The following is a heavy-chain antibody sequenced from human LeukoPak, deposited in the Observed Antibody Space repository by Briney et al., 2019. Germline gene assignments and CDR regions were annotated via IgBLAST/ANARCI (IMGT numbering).Heavy chain of an antibody. J-gene: IGHJ2*01. CDR2: ISTFNGNT. CDR1: GYTFVSYG. V-gene: IGHV1-18*01. CDR3: ARSPSYWYFDL. Sequence: GASVKVSCKASGYTFVSYGIGWVRQAPGQGLEWLGWISTFNGNTNYAQNFQGRLTMTTHTSTSTAYMELRGLRSDDTAVYYCARSPSYWYFDLWGRGTLVTVSA.